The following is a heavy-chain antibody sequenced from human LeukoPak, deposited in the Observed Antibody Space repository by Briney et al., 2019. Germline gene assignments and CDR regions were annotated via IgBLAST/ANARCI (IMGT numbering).Heavy chain of an antibody. V-gene: IGHV4-34*01. CDR1: GGSFNGYY. J-gene: IGHJ4*02. CDR2: INHSGST. D-gene: IGHD2-15*01. Sequence: PSETLSLTCAVYGGSFNGYYWSWIRQPPGKGLEWIGEINHSGSTNYNPSLKSRVTISVDTSKNQFSLKLSSVTAADTAVYYCASCSGGSCPRGFAYWGQGTLVTVSS. CDR3: ASCSGGSCPRGFAY.